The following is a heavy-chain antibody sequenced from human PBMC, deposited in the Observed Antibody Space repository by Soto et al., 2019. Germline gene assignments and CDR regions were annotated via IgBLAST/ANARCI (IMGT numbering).Heavy chain of an antibody. CDR3: ARWQWLDNYFDY. CDR2: IYYSGST. D-gene: IGHD6-19*01. Sequence: SETLSLTCTVSGGSISSSSYYWGWIRQPPGKGLEWIGSIYYSGSTYYNPSLKSRVTISVDTSKNQFSLKLGSVTAADTAVYYCARWQWLDNYFDYWGQGTLVTVSS. J-gene: IGHJ4*02. V-gene: IGHV4-39*01. CDR1: GGSISSSSYY.